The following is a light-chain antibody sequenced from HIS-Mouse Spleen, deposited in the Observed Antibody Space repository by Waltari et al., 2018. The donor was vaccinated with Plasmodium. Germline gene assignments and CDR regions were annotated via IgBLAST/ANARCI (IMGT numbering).Light chain of an antibody. CDR2: GAS. J-gene: IGKJ2*01. Sequence: EIVLTQSPGTLSLSPGERATLSCRASQSVSSSYLAWYQQKPGQAPRLLIDGASSRATGLPDRFSGSGSGTDFTLTISRQEPEDFAVYYWQQYGSSPYTFGQGTKLEIK. V-gene: IGKV3-20*01. CDR3: QQYGSSPYT. CDR1: QSVSSSY.